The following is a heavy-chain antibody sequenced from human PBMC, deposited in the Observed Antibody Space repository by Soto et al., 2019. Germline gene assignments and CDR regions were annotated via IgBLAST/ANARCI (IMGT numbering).Heavy chain of an antibody. J-gene: IGHJ6*03. V-gene: IGHV3-48*01. CDR2: ISSSSSTI. D-gene: IGHD6-13*01. Sequence: GGSLRLSCAASGFTFSSYSMNWVRQAPGKGLEWVSYISSSSSTIYYADSVKGRFTISRDNAKNSLYLQMNSLRAEDTAVYYCARGGGSSWSTGPYYYYYMDVWGKGTTVTVSS. CDR3: ARGGGSSWSTGPYYYYYMDV. CDR1: GFTFSSYS.